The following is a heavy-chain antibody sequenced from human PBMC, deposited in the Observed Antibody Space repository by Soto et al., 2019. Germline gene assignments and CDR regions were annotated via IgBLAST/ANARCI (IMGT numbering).Heavy chain of an antibody. CDR1: DGSISSSSYY. V-gene: IGHV4-39*07. CDR3: ARDPGGYDPKSYHYYYYYGMDV. CDR2: IYYSGST. Sequence: LSLTCTVSDGSISSSSYYWGWIRQPPGKGLEWIGTIYYSGSTYYNPSLKSRVTISVDTSKNQFSLQLNSVTPEDTAVYYCARDPGGYDPKSYHYYYYYGMDVWGQGTAVTV. D-gene: IGHD5-12*01. J-gene: IGHJ6*02.